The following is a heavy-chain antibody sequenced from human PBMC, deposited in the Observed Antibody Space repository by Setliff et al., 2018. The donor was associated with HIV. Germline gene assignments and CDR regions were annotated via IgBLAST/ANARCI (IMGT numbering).Heavy chain of an antibody. CDR2: ITPSGGSP. V-gene: IGHV1-46*01. CDR1: GYTFTSDH. D-gene: IGHD3-3*01. Sequence: ASVKVSCKASGYTFTSDHLHWVRQAPGQGLEWMGMITPSGGSPNYAQKFQGRVTITTDESTSTAYMELSSLRSEDTAVYYCAKDSQAYNFWSGSGLGYWGQGTLVTVSS. J-gene: IGHJ4*02. CDR3: AKDSQAYNFWSGSGLGY.